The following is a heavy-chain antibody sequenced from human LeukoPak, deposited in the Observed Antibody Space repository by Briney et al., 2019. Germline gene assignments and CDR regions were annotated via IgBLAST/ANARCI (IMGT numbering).Heavy chain of an antibody. CDR3: ARESYYDSSGPFDP. Sequence: ASVKVSCKASGGTFSSYAISWVRQAPGQGLEWMGRIIPIFGIANYAQKFQGRVTTTADKSTSTAYMELSSLRSEDTAVYYCARESYYDSSGPFDPWGQGTLVTVSS. J-gene: IGHJ5*02. V-gene: IGHV1-69*04. CDR2: IIPIFGIA. D-gene: IGHD3-22*01. CDR1: GGTFSSYA.